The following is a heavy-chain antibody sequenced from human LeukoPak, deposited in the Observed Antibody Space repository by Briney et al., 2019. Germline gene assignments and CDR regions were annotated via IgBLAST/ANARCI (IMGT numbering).Heavy chain of an antibody. V-gene: IGHV1-8*02. CDR2: MDPDSGNT. CDR3: ARDRGNQRGYYYYYMDV. J-gene: IGHJ6*03. CDR1: GYTFTSYD. Sequence: ASVKVSCKASGYTFTSYDINWLRQATGQGLEWMGWMDPDSGNTGYAQKFQGRVTMTRDTSISTAYMELSSLRSEDTAVYYCARDRGNQRGYYYYYMDVWGKGTTVTVSS. D-gene: IGHD1-14*01.